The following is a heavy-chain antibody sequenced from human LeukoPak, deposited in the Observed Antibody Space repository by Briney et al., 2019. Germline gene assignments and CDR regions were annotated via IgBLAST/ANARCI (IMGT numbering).Heavy chain of an antibody. D-gene: IGHD6-19*01. J-gene: IGHJ4*02. CDR1: SYTFTSYG. CDR3: ARDSLLGGWLFLDY. V-gene: IGHV1-18*01. Sequence: GASVKVSCKASSYTFTSYGISWVRQAPGQGLEWMGWISAYNGNTNYAQKLQGRVTMTTDTSTSTAYMELRSLRSDDTAVYYCARDSLLGGWLFLDYWGQGTLVTVSS. CDR2: ISAYNGNT.